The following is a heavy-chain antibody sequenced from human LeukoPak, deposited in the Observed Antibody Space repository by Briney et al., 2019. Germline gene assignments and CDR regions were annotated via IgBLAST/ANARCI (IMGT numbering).Heavy chain of an antibody. CDR2: INPNSGRT. V-gene: IGHV1-2*02. D-gene: IGHD6-19*01. J-gene: IGHJ4*02. CDR1: GYTFTGYY. CDR3: ARDLGSRWSFDY. Sequence: ASVKVSCKASGYTFTGYYMHWVRQAPGQGLEWMGWINPNSGRTNYAQKFQGRVTMTRDTSISTAYMELSRLRSDDTAVYYCARDLGSRWSFDYWGQGTLVTVSS.